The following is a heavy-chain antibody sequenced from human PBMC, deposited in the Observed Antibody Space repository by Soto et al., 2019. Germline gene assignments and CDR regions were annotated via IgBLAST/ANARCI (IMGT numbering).Heavy chain of an antibody. CDR3: ARDPHYYDNVNYVEY. D-gene: IGHD3-22*01. Sequence: PSETLSLTCAVSGYSINSGYFWGWIRQPPGKGLEWIGSVFHSGTTYYNPSLKSRVTISVDTSKNRFSLSLTSVTAADTAMYYCARDPHYYDNVNYVEYWGRGILVTVSS. CDR2: VFHSGTT. V-gene: IGHV4-38-2*01. J-gene: IGHJ4*02. CDR1: GYSINSGYF.